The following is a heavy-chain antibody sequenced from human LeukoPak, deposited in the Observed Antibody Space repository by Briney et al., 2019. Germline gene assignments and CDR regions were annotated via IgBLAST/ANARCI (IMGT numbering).Heavy chain of an antibody. J-gene: IGHJ2*01. CDR3: ARGPRKYYYGSGSQYWYFDL. V-gene: IGHV4-59*01. CDR2: SYYSGST. D-gene: IGHD3-10*01. Sequence: SETLSLTCTVSGGSISSYYWSWIRQPPGKGLEWIGYSYYSGSTNYNPSLKSRVTISVDTSKNQFSLKLSSVTAADTAVYYCARGPRKYYYGSGSQYWYFDLWGRGTLVTVSS. CDR1: GGSISSYY.